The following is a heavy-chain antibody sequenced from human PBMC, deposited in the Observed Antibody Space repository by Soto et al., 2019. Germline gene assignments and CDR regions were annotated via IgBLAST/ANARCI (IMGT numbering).Heavy chain of an antibody. J-gene: IGHJ6*02. CDR1: GDSISSSSYY. CDR3: ARGDWPTQMDV. D-gene: IGHD2-21*01. Sequence: SETLSLTCTVSGDSISSSSYYWAWLRQPPGQGLEWIGNIYFSGSTFYNPSLNSRVIISVDTSKNQFSLQLSSVTAADTAVYYCARGDWPTQMDVWGQGTTVTVSS. V-gene: IGHV4-39*07. CDR2: IYFSGST.